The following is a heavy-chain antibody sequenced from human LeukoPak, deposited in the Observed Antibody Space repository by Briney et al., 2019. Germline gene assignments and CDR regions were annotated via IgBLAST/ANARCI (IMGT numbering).Heavy chain of an antibody. CDR2: ICDNGGGT. D-gene: IGHD4-17*01. CDR3: AKVRWTTVTISAFDY. J-gene: IGHJ4*02. V-gene: IGHV3-23*01. CDR1: GFTFSTYA. Sequence: GGSLRLSCAASGFTFSTYAMSWVRQAPGKGLEWVSVICDNGGGTSYADSLKGRFTLSRANSKNTLSLQMNRLRAGDPPGYYLAKVRWTTVTISAFDYWGQGTLVTVSS.